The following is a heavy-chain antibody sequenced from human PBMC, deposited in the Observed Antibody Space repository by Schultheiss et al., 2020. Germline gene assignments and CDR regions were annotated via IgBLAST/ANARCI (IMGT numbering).Heavy chain of an antibody. CDR2: INTNTGNP. D-gene: IGHD2-2*01. CDR1: GYTFTSYA. Sequence: ASVKVSCKASGYTFTSYAMNWVRQAPGQGLEWMGWINTNTGNPTYAQGFTGRFVFSLDTSVSTAYLQICSLKAEDTAVYYCARDGRWVGGGYCSSTSCKKNNWFDPWGHGNLVTVSS. J-gene: IGHJ5*02. V-gene: IGHV7-4-1*01. CDR3: ARDGRWVGGGYCSSTSCKKNNWFDP.